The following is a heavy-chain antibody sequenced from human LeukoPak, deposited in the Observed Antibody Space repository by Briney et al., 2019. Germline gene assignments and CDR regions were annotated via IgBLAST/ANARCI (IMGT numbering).Heavy chain of an antibody. V-gene: IGHV4-39*01. Sequence: SETLSLTCTVSGGSISSSSYYWGWIRQPPGKGLEWIGSIYYSGSTYYNPSLKSRVTISVDTSKNQFSLKLSSVTAADTAVYYCARHFPRSGWYYFDYWGQGTLVTVSS. J-gene: IGHJ4*02. D-gene: IGHD6-19*01. CDR3: ARHFPRSGWYYFDY. CDR1: GGSISSSSYY. CDR2: IYYSGST.